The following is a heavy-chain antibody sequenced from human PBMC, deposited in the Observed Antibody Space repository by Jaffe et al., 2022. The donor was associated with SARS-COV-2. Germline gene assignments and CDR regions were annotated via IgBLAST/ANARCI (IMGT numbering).Heavy chain of an antibody. Sequence: QVQVQQWGAGLLKPSETLSLTCAVSGASFTNYHWTWIRQAPGKGLEWIGEINYAGSTHYGPSLESRITMSLDTSKNHFSLELTSVTAADTAVYYCFWSLYSFDSWGQGTLVTISS. CDR2: INYAGST. V-gene: IGHV4-34*01. CDR1: GASFTNYH. D-gene: IGHD2-8*02. J-gene: IGHJ4*02. CDR3: FWSLYSFDS.